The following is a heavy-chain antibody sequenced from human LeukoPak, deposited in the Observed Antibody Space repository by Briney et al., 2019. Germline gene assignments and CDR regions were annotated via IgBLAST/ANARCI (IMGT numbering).Heavy chain of an antibody. D-gene: IGHD5-18*01. Sequence: PSETLSLTCDVSGVSINTCCYYWTWIRQPPGKGLEWIGYKYYSGSTRYNSSLRSRLTISLDSSKNQFSLRLTSVTAADTAVYYCARGRSYGFDFDSWGPGTLVIVSS. V-gene: IGHV4-61*01. CDR2: KYYSGST. CDR3: ARGRSYGFDFDS. J-gene: IGHJ4*02. CDR1: GVSINTCCYY.